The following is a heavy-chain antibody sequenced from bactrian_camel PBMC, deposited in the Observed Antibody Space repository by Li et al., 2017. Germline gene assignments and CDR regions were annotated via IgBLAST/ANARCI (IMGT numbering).Heavy chain of an antibody. V-gene: IGHV3S40*01. J-gene: IGHJ4*01. D-gene: IGHD3*01. CDR1: GYTANTGY. CDR3: AADCLGYGPDKFRY. CDR2: VYGGGGFP. Sequence: VQLVESGGGSVQNGGSLTLSCASSGYTANTGYMGWFRQNPGKEREGIAVVYGGGGFPLYADSVKGRFTITQDNAENTVYLQMNNLKPEDTGTYYCAADCLGYGPDKFRYWGHGTQVTVS.